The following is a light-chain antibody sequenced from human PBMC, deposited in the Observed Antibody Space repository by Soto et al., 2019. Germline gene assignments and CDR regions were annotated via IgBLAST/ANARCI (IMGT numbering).Light chain of an antibody. J-gene: IGKJ1*01. CDR2: KAS. CDR1: QTISSW. CDR3: QHYNSYSEA. V-gene: IGKV1-5*03. Sequence: DIQMTLSPSTLSGSVRDRVTLTCMASQTISSWLAWYQQKPGKAPKLLIYKASTLKSGVPSRFSGSGSGTEFTLTISSLQPDDFATYYCQHYNSYSEAFGQGTKVDI.